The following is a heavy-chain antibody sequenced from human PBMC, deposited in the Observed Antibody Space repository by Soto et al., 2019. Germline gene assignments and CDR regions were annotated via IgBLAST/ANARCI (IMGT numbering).Heavy chain of an antibody. D-gene: IGHD3-10*01. CDR3: ARGNYYGSGSYFVRFDP. V-gene: IGHV4-34*01. CDR1: GGSFSGYY. Sequence: SETLSLTCAVYGGSFSGYYWSWIRQPPGKGLEWIGEINHSGSTNYNPSLKSRVTISVDTSKNQFSLKLSSVTAADTAVYYCARGNYYGSGSYFVRFDPWGQGTLVT. J-gene: IGHJ5*02. CDR2: INHSGST.